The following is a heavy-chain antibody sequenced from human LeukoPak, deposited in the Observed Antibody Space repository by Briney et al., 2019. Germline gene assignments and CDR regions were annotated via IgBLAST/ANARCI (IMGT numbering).Heavy chain of an antibody. J-gene: IGHJ4*02. D-gene: IGHD2-21*02. CDR2: IDTTSGAI. CDR1: GFTFNAFG. V-gene: IGHV3-48*01. Sequence: GGSLRLSCAASGFTFNAFGMNWVRQAPGKGLEWVSYIDTTSGAIYYADSVKGRFTISRDSAKNSLYLQMNSLRAEDTAVYYCARFRTWGDKAFDYWGQGTLVTVSS. CDR3: ARFRTWGDKAFDY.